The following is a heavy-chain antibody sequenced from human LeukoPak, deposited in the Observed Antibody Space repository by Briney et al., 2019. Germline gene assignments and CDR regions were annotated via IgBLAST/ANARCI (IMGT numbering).Heavy chain of an antibody. CDR1: GGTFSSYA. V-gene: IGHV1-69*13. J-gene: IGHJ3*02. D-gene: IGHD7-27*01. CDR3: ARRAHPFNWGLNDAFDI. Sequence: GASVKVSCKASGGTFSSYAISWVRQAPGQGLEWMGGIIPIFGTANYAQKFQGRVTITADESTSTAYMELSSLRSEDTAVYYCARRAHPFNWGLNDAFDIWGQGTMVTVSS. CDR2: IIPIFGTA.